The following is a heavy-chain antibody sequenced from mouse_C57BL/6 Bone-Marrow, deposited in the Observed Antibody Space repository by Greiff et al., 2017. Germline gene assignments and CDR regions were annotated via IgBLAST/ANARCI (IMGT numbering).Heavy chain of an antibody. Sequence: VQLQQSGPGLVKPSQSLSLTCSVTGYSITSGYYWNWIRQFPGNKLEWMGYISYDGSNNYNPSLKNRISITRDTSKNQFFLKLNSVTTEDTATYYCAREGLRRFAYWGQGTLVTVS. J-gene: IGHJ3*01. CDR1: GYSITSGYY. D-gene: IGHD2-4*01. CDR3: AREGLRRFAY. CDR2: ISYDGSN. V-gene: IGHV3-6*01.